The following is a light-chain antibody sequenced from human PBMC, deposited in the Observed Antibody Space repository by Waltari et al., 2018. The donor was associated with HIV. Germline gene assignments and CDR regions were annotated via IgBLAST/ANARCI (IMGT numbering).Light chain of an antibody. J-gene: IGLJ3*02. CDR1: SSDINYENY. CDR2: EVT. V-gene: IGLV2-14*01. Sequence: QSALPQPASVSGSPGQSITISCTGTSSDINYENYVSWYQHHPGKSPKVIISEVTKRPSVVSSRLSGSKSGNTATLTISGLQAEDEAYYVCTSYVSSASPEFGGWTRLTVL. CDR3: TSYVSSASPE.